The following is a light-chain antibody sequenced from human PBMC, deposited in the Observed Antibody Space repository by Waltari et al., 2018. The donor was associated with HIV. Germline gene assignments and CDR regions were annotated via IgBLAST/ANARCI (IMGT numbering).Light chain of an antibody. V-gene: IGLV1-44*01. Sequence: QSVLTQPASVSGTPGQRVTISCSGSSSNIGSNTVSWYQQLPGAAPKLFIFGDDLRPSGVPDRFSGSKSGTSASLAISGLRSEDEADYYCATWDDSLSGVLFGGGTKLTVL. CDR2: GDD. CDR3: ATWDDSLSGVL. J-gene: IGLJ2*01. CDR1: SSNIGSNT.